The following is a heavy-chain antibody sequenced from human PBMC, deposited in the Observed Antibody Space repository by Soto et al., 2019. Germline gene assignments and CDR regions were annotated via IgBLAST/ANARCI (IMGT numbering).Heavy chain of an antibody. D-gene: IGHD6-13*01. CDR2: ISWNSGSI. CDR3: AKDSSSWSRFDY. CDR1: GFTFDDYA. V-gene: IGHV3-9*01. J-gene: IGHJ4*02. Sequence: DVQLVESGGGLVQPGRSLRLSCAASGFTFDDYAMHWVRQAPGKGLEWVSGISWNSGSIGYADSVKGRFTISRDNAKNSLYLQMNSLRAEDTALYYCAKDSSSWSRFDYWGQGTLVTVSS.